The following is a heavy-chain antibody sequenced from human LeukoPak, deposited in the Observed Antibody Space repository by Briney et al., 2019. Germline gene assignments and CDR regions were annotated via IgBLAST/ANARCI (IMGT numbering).Heavy chain of an antibody. J-gene: IGHJ1*01. Sequence: GGYLRLSCAASGFTFSRYWMHWVRQAPGKGLVWVSRIKSDGKTNYADSVEGRFTISRDNAKNTVSLQMNSLRADDTGVYYCARAPSEVGGYYPEYFRHWGQGTLVTVSS. D-gene: IGHD3-22*01. CDR2: IKSDGKT. V-gene: IGHV3-74*01. CDR1: GFTFSRYW. CDR3: ARAPSEVGGYYPEYFRH.